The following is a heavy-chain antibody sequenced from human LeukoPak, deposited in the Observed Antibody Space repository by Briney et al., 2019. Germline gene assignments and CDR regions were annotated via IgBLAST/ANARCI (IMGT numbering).Heavy chain of an antibody. CDR2: INHSGST. J-gene: IGHJ4*02. V-gene: IGHV4-34*01. CDR3: ARSKLATNDY. CDR1: GGSFSGYY. Sequence: PSETRSLTCAVYGGSFSGYYWSWIRQPPGKGLEWIGEINHSGSTNYNPSLKSRVTISVDTSKNQFSLKLSSVTAADTAVYYCARSKLATNDYWGQGTLVTVSS. D-gene: IGHD5-12*01.